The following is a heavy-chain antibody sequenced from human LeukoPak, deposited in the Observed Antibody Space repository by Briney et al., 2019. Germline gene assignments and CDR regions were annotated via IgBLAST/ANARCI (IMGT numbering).Heavy chain of an antibody. CDR1: GFTFTSST. V-gene: IGHV3-23*01. Sequence: GGSLRLSCAASGFTFTSSTMTWVRQAPGKGREWVSSITGGGGSSTYHADSVKGRFTISRDNSKDTLFLQMNSLRAEDTAVYYCAITGVRDFDSWGQGTLVTVSS. CDR3: AITGVRDFDS. CDR2: ITGGGGSST. D-gene: IGHD4-11*01. J-gene: IGHJ4*02.